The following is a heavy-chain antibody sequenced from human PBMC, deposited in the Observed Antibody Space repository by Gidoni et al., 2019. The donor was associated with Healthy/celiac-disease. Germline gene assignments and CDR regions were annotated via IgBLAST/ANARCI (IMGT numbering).Heavy chain of an antibody. CDR3: AREGKSDYDFWSGYYRMSGNGMDV. D-gene: IGHD3-3*01. V-gene: IGHV3-13*01. Sequence: EVQLVESGGGLVQPGGSLRLSCAASGFTFSSYDMHWVRQATGKGLEWVSAIGTAGDTYYPGSVKGRFTISRENAKNSLYLQMNSLRAGDTAVYYCAREGKSDYDFWSGYYRMSGNGMDVWGQGTTVTVSS. CDR2: IGTAGDT. CDR1: GFTFSSYD. J-gene: IGHJ6*02.